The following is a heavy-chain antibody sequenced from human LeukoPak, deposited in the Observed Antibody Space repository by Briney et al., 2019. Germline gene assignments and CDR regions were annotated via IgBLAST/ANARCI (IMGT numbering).Heavy chain of an antibody. D-gene: IGHD3-10*01. CDR3: ARPKEYYYGSGSYFH. Sequence: SVKVSCQPSRGTFSSYAISWVRQAPAQGLEGMGRIIPILGIANYAQKCQGRVTITADKSTSTAYMELSSLRSEDTAVYYCARPKEYYYGSGSYFHWGQGTLVTVSS. V-gene: IGHV1-69*04. J-gene: IGHJ4*02. CDR2: IIPILGIA. CDR1: RGTFSSYA.